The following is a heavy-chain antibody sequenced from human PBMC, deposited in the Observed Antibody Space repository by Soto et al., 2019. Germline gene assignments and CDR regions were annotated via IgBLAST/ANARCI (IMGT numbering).Heavy chain of an antibody. CDR3: ARVYDSSGYYLINWFDP. D-gene: IGHD3-22*01. CDR2: IIPIFGTA. CDR1: GGTFSSYA. J-gene: IGHJ5*02. V-gene: IGHV1-69*13. Sequence: ASVKVSCKASGGTFSSYAISWVRQAPGQGLEWMGGIIPIFGTANYAQKFQGRVTITADESTSTAYMELSSLRSEDTAVYYCARVYDSSGYYLINWFDPWGQGTLVTVSS.